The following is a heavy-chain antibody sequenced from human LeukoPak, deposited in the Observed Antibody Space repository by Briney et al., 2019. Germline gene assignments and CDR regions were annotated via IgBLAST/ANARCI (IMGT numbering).Heavy chain of an antibody. CDR3: GTRRWIR. J-gene: IGHJ4*02. V-gene: IGHV3-30*03. Sequence: GRSLRLSCAASGFTFNSYGMHWVRQAPGKGLEWVAVISSDGTFKYYADPMKGRFTISRDNSKNTLYLQMNSLRAEDTAVYYCGTRRWIRWGRGTVVTVS. D-gene: IGHD5-18*01. CDR1: GFTFNSYG. CDR2: ISSDGTFK.